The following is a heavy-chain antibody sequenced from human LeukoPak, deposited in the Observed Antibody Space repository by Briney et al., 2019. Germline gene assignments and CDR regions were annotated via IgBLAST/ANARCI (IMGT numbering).Heavy chain of an antibody. J-gene: IGHJ6*02. CDR2: INSDGSGT. V-gene: IGHV3-74*01. Sequence: PGGTLRLSCAASDFTFSNYWMHWIRQAPGKGLVWVSRINSDGSGTNYADSVKGRFTISRDNAKNTLYLQMNNLRAEDTAVYYCARDSQRWLQFYYYGMDVWGQGTTVTVSS. CDR1: DFTFSNYW. D-gene: IGHD5-24*01. CDR3: ARDSQRWLQFYYYGMDV.